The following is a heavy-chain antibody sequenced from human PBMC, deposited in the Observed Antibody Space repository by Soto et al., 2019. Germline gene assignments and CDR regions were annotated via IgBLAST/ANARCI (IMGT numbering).Heavy chain of an antibody. Sequence: GASVKVSCKASGYTFTSYYMHWVRQAPGQGLEWMGIINPSGGSTSYAQKFQGRVTMTRDTSTSTVYMELSSLRSEDTAVYYCARECSGGSCYSSHHFDYWGQGTLVTSPQ. CDR2: INPSGGST. D-gene: IGHD2-15*01. CDR3: ARECSGGSCYSSHHFDY. CDR1: GYTFTSYY. V-gene: IGHV1-46*03. J-gene: IGHJ4*02.